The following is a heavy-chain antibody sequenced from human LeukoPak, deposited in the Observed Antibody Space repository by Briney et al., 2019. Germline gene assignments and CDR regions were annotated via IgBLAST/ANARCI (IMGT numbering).Heavy chain of an antibody. Sequence: GGSLRLSCAASGFTFGNYAMSWVRQAPGKGLEWVSGISGSGGSTESADSVKGRFTISSDTSKNTLYLQMNSLRDEDTAVYYCAKSDCSVISCYVLDYWGQGTLVTVSS. CDR3: AKSDCSVISCYVLDY. CDR1: GFTFGNYA. J-gene: IGHJ4*02. D-gene: IGHD2-15*01. CDR2: ISGSGGST. V-gene: IGHV3-23*01.